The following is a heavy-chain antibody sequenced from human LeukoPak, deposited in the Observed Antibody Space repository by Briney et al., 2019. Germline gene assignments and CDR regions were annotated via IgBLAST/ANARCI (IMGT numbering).Heavy chain of an antibody. J-gene: IGHJ6*03. CDR3: AKGRGWEASYYYYYMDV. CDR2: IRYDGSNK. Sequence: PGGSLRLSCAASGFTFSSYVMHWVRQAPGKGLEWVAFIRYDGSNKYYTDSVKGRFTISRDNSKNTLHLQMNSLRAEDTAVYYCAKGRGWEASYYYYYMDVWGEGTTVTISS. V-gene: IGHV3-30*02. CDR1: GFTFSSYV. D-gene: IGHD1-26*01.